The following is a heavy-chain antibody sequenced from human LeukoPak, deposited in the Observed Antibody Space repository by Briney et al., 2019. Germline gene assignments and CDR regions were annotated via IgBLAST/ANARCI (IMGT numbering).Heavy chain of an antibody. D-gene: IGHD1-1*01. Sequence: PSKTLSLTCTVSGDSISSYDWSWIRQPPGKGLEWIGYAYHSGITNYTPALKSRVTISVDTSESQFSLRLSSVTAADTAIYYCARHGGTFDPWGQGILVTVSS. CDR1: GDSISSYD. V-gene: IGHV4-59*01. CDR3: ARHGGTFDP. CDR2: AYHSGIT. J-gene: IGHJ5*02.